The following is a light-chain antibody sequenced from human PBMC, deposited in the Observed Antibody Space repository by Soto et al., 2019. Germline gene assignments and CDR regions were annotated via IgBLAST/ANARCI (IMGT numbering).Light chain of an antibody. CDR2: WAS. Sequence: DIVMTQSPDSLAVSLGERATINCKSSQTVLYSSINRNCLAWYQQKPGQPPKLLIYWASMRESGVPNRFSGSGSGTDFTLTISSLQAEDLAIYYCQQYYTIPPTFGQGTKVDIK. CDR3: QQYYTIPPT. V-gene: IGKV4-1*01. J-gene: IGKJ1*01. CDR1: QTVLYSSINRNC.